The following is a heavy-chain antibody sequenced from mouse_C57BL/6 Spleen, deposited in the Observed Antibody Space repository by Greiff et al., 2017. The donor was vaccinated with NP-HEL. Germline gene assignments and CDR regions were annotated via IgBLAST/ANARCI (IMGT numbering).Heavy chain of an antibody. CDR3: ARPLYYDYETYAMDY. Sequence: VQLQQSGPELVKPGASVKISCKASGYAFSSSWMNWVKQRPGKGLEWIGRIYPGDGDTNYNGKFKGKATLTADKSSSTAYMQLSSLTSEDSAVYFCARPLYYDYETYAMDYWGQGTSVTVSS. V-gene: IGHV1-82*01. CDR1: GYAFSSSW. J-gene: IGHJ4*01. D-gene: IGHD2-4*01. CDR2: IYPGDGDT.